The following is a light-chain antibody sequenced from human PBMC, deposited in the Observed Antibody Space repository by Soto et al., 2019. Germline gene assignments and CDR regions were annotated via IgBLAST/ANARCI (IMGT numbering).Light chain of an antibody. V-gene: IGKV3-15*01. CDR3: QQYNNWPRT. CDR1: QSVSSN. Sequence: EIVMTQSPATLSVSPGERATLSCRASQSVSSNLAWYRQKPGQAPRLLIYGESTRATGIPARFSGSGSGTEFTLTISSLQSEDFAVYYCQQYNNWPRTFGQGTMVEIK. J-gene: IGKJ1*01. CDR2: GES.